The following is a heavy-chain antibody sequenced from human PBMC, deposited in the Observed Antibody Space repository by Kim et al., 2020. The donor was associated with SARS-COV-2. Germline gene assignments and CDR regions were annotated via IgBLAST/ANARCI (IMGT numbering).Heavy chain of an antibody. CDR3: ARDSMFTSWYYDPFYYYMDV. J-gene: IGHJ6*03. CDR2: IWYDGSNK. V-gene: IGHV3-33*01. D-gene: IGHD3-3*01. Sequence: GGSLRLSCAASGFTFSSYGIHWVRQAPGKGLEWVAVIWYDGSNKYYADSVKGRFTISRDNSKNTLYLQMNSLRAEDTAVYYCARDSMFTSWYYDPFYYYMDVWGKGTTVTVPS. CDR1: GFTFSSYG.